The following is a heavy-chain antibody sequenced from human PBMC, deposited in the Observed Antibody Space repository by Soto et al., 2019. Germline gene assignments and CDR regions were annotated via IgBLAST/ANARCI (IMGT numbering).Heavy chain of an antibody. CDR1: GGSFSGYS. CDR3: ARALDTWGAFDV. J-gene: IGHJ3*01. V-gene: IGHV4-34*01. Sequence: QVQLQQWGAGLLKPSETLSLTCAVNGGSFSGYSWSWIRQPPGEGLEWIGEINHSGSTNYNPSLKSRVTVSGDTSKSQFCLNLSSVTAADTAIYYCARALDTWGAFDVWGQGTMVTVSS. CDR2: INHSGST. D-gene: IGHD3-16*01.